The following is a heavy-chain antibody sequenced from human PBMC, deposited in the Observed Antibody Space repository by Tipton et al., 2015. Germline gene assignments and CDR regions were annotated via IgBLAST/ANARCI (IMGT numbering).Heavy chain of an antibody. V-gene: IGHV4-34*01. CDR3: ARLNWGSPRNYFDY. J-gene: IGHJ4*02. D-gene: IGHD7-27*01. CDR2: INHSGST. CDR1: GGSFSGYY. Sequence: LRLSCAVYGGSFSGYYWSWIRQPPGKGLEWIGEINHSGSTNYNPSLKSRVTISVDTSKNQFSLNLSSVTAADTAVYYCARLNWGSPRNYFDYWGQGTLVTVSS.